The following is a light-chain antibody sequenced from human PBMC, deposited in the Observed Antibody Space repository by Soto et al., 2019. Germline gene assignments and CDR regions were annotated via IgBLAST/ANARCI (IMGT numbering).Light chain of an antibody. Sequence: EIVLTQSPDTLSLSPGERATLSCRASQSVGKNFLAWFQQKPGQAPRLLVYGPSYRATGIPDRFSGSGSGTDFTLTISRLEPEDSAVYSCQQYAHSPITFGQGTRLEIK. CDR1: QSVGKNF. CDR3: QQYAHSPIT. V-gene: IGKV3-20*01. J-gene: IGKJ5*01. CDR2: GPS.